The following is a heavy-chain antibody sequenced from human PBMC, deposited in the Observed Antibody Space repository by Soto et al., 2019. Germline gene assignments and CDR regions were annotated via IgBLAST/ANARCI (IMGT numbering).Heavy chain of an antibody. Sequence: KGYWKRAGYANTIYYVRWVLQDPGQALEWMGWITPFNGNTKYAQKFQDRVTFTGDTSLNTAYMGLSSLRSDDTAMFYCASGRYDASGYFDYWGQGTLVTSPQ. J-gene: IGHJ4*02. CDR2: ITPFNGNT. CDR3: ASGRYDASGYFDY. V-gene: IGHV1-45*02. CDR1: GYANTIYY. D-gene: IGHD3-22*01.